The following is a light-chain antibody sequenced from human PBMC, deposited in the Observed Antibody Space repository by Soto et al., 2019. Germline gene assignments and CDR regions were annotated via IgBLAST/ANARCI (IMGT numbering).Light chain of an antibody. CDR2: EGN. CDR3: CSYAGSSTWV. V-gene: IGLV2-23*01. CDR1: VGSYNL. Sequence: QSALTQPASVSGSPGQSITISCTDVGSYNLVSWYEHHPGKAPKLIIYEGNKRPSGVSNRFSGSQSGNTASLTISGLQAEDEADYYCCSYAGSSTWVFGGGTQLTVL. J-gene: IGLJ2*01.